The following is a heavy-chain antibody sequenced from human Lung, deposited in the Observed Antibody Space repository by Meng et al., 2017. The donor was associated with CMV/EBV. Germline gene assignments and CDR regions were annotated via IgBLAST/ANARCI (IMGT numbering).Heavy chain of an antibody. CDR3: VRAVHGLEI. CDR2: GNPYNGDG. Sequence: AVXVSCKASGYTLTTYGINWVRQAPGQGLEWRGWGNPYNGDGGYAQRFQGRVTVTTENSIKTAYLELTSLRSDDTAVYYCVRAVHGLEIWGQGTTVTVSS. CDR1: GYTLTTYG. J-gene: IGHJ3*02. V-gene: IGHV1-8*01.